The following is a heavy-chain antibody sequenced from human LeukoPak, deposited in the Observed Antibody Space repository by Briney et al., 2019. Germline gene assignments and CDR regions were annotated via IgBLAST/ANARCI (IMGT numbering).Heavy chain of an antibody. V-gene: IGHV1-3*01. CDR1: GYTFTDYT. D-gene: IGHD3-22*01. J-gene: IGHJ4*02. Sequence: ASVNVSCKASGYTFTDYTMHWLRQAPGQRLDWMGWINGGSGNTKYSPEFQGRVTITRDTSASTAYMELSSLRSEDTAVYYCANPRYDSSGYYYVDWGQGTLVAVSS. CDR2: INGGSGNT. CDR3: ANPRYDSSGYYYVD.